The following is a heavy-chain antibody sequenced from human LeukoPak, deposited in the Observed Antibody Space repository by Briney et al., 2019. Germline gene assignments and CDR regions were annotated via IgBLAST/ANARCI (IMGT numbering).Heavy chain of an antibody. D-gene: IGHD5-24*01. CDR3: ARGAGDGWYYFDY. CDR1: GGTFSSYA. CDR2: IIPIFGTA. Sequence: ASVKVSCTASGGTFSSYAISWVRQAPGQGLEWMGGIIPIFGTANYAQKFQGRVTITADKSTSTAYMELSSLRSEDTAVYYCARGAGDGWYYFDYWGQGTLVTVSS. V-gene: IGHV1-69*06. J-gene: IGHJ4*02.